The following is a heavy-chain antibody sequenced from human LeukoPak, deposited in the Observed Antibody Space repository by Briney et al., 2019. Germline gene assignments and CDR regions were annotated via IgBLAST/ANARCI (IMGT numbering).Heavy chain of an antibody. Sequence: PSETLSLTCTVSGVSLSSYYWGCIRQPPGEGLERIGYIYYSGSTPYNPSLKSRVTISVDTSKNQFSLKLSSVTAADTAVYYCARLSRSGYLYYWGQGTLVTVSS. CDR1: GVSLSSYY. D-gene: IGHD3-22*01. CDR3: ARLSRSGYLYY. V-gene: IGHV4-59*13. CDR2: IYYSGST. J-gene: IGHJ4*02.